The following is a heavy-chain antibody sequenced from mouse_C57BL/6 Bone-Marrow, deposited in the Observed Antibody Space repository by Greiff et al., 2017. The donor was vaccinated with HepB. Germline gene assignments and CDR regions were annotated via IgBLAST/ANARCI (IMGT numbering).Heavy chain of an antibody. V-gene: IGHV5-6*01. CDR1: GFTFSSYG. Sequence: EVMLVESGGDLVKPGGSLKLSCAASGFTFSSYGMSWVRQTPDKRLEWVATISSGGSYTYYPDSVKGRFTISRDNAKNTLYLQMSSLKSEDTAMYYCARQRGYYEYWGQGTTLTVSS. D-gene: IGHD1-1*01. CDR3: ARQRGYYEY. J-gene: IGHJ2*01. CDR2: ISSGGSYT.